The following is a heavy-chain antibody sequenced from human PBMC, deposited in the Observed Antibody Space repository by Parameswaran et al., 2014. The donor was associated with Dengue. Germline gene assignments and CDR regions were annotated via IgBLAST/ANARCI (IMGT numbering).Heavy chain of an antibody. Sequence: WVRQAPGQGLEWMGRIIPILGIANYAQKFQGRVTITADKSTSTAYMELSGLRSEDTAVYYCARIVVRGVIPWYFDLWAVAPGHRLL. CDR3: ARIVVRGVIPWYFDL. CDR2: IIPILGIA. J-gene: IGHJ2*01. V-gene: IGHV1-69*02. D-gene: IGHD3-10*01.